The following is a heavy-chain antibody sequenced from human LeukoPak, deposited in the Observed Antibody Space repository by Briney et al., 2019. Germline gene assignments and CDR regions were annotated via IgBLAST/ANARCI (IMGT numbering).Heavy chain of an antibody. CDR3: ARTYYYDSSGYLSDAFDI. CDR1: GYSISSGYY. J-gene: IGHJ3*02. Sequence: SETLSLTCTVSGYSISSGYYWGWIRQPPGKGLEWIGSIYHSGSTYYNPSLKSRVTISVDTSKNQFSLKLSSVTAADTAVYYCARTYYYDSSGYLSDAFDIWGQGTMVTVSS. D-gene: IGHD3-22*01. V-gene: IGHV4-38-2*02. CDR2: IYHSGST.